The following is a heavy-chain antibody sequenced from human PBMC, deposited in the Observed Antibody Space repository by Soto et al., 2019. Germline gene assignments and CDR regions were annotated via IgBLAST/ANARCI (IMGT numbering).Heavy chain of an antibody. CDR2: IYYSGST. J-gene: IGHJ4*02. D-gene: IGHD4-17*01. V-gene: IGHV4-31*03. CDR3: ARDRKDYGDYYFDY. CDR1: GGSISSGGYY. Sequence: QVQLQESGPGLVKPSQTLSLTCTVSGGSISSGGYYWSWIRQHPGKGLEWIGYIYYSGSTYYNPSLTRRVTRSVDTSKNQCSLKLSSVTTADTVEYYCARDRKDYGDYYFDYWGQGTLVTVSS.